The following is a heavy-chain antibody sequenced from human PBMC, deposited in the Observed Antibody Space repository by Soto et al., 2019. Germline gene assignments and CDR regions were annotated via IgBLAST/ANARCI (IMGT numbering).Heavy chain of an antibody. J-gene: IGHJ4*02. D-gene: IGHD3-3*01. Sequence: QITLKESGPTLVKPTQTLTLTCTFSGFSLSTSGVGVGWIRQPPGKALEWLALIYWNDDKRYSPSLKSRLTITKDTSKNQVVLTMTNMDPVDTATYYCAHNVEWLSHRLEFDYWGQGTLVTVSS. CDR2: IYWNDDK. V-gene: IGHV2-5*01. CDR3: AHNVEWLSHRLEFDY. CDR1: GFSLSTSGVG.